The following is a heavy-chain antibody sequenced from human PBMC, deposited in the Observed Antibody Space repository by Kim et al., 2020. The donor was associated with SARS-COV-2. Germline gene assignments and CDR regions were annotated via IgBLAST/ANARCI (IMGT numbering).Heavy chain of an antibody. CDR3: ATARRGYYYGSDDY. J-gene: IGHJ4*02. Sequence: EQKFKGRVTMTEDTSTDTASMELSSLRSEDTAVYYCATARRGYYYGSDDYWGQGTLVTVSS. D-gene: IGHD3-22*01. V-gene: IGHV1-24*01.